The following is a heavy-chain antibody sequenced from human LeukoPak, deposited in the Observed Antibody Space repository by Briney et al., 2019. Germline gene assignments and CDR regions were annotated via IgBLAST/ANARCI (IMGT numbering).Heavy chain of an antibody. CDR2: IYYSGST. CDR3: ARGWGAYYYDSSGYFDY. CDR1: GGSTSSYY. J-gene: IGHJ4*02. Sequence: SETLSLTSTVSGGSTSSYYWSWIRQPPGKGLEWIGYIYYSGSTNYNPSLKSRVTISVDTSKNQFSLKLSSVTAADTAVYYCARGWGAYYYDSSGYFDYWGQGTLVTVSS. D-gene: IGHD3-22*01. V-gene: IGHV4-59*01.